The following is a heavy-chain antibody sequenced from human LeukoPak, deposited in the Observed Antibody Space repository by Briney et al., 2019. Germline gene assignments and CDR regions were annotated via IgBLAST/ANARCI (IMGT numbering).Heavy chain of an antibody. CDR3: ARHRGVAAGPHGWFDP. V-gene: IGHV4-59*08. Sequence: SETLSLTCTVSGGSISGYYWSWIRQPPGKGLEWIGYIYYSGSTNYNPSLKSRVTISVDTSKNQFSLKLSSVTAADTAVYYCARHRGVAAGPHGWFDPWGQGTLVTVSS. J-gene: IGHJ5*02. CDR1: GGSISGYY. CDR2: IYYSGST. D-gene: IGHD6-6*01.